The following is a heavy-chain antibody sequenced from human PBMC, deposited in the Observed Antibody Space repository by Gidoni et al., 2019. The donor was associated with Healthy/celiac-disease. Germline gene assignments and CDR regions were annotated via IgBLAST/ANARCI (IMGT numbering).Heavy chain of an antibody. D-gene: IGHD3-22*01. Sequence: EVQLVESGGGLVKPGGSLRLSCAASGFTFRSYSMNWVRQAPGKGLEWVSSISSSSSYIYYADSVKGRFTISRDNAKNSLYLQMNSLRAEDTAVYYCARVSRDSSGYNWFDPWGQGTLVTVSS. V-gene: IGHV3-21*01. CDR2: ISSSSSYI. CDR3: ARVSRDSSGYNWFDP. CDR1: GFTFRSYS. J-gene: IGHJ5*02.